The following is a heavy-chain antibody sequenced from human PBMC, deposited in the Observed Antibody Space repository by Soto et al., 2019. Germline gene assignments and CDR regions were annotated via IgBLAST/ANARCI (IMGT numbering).Heavy chain of an antibody. J-gene: IGHJ6*02. D-gene: IGHD2-21*02. CDR3: ARDLWGYCGTDCYPLDV. CDR1: GGSISRYY. V-gene: IGHV4-59*01. CDR2: MYNTGST. Sequence: SETLSLTCTVSGGSISRYYWSWIRQPPGKGLEWIGYMYNTGSTVYNPSFKSRVTISVDTSKNQFSLKLNSVTAADTAVYFCARDLWGYCGTDCYPLDVWGQGTTVTVSS.